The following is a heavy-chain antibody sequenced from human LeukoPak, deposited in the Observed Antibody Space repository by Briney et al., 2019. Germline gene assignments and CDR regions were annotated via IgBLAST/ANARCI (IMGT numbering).Heavy chain of an antibody. CDR3: ARSFVGATGRHFDY. D-gene: IGHD1-26*01. Sequence: GGSLRLSCAASGFTFSSYAMHWVRQAPGKGLEWVAVISYDGSNKYYADSVKGRFTISRDNSKNTLYLQMNSLRAEDTVVYYCARSFVGATGRHFDYWGQGTLVTVSS. CDR1: GFTFSSYA. J-gene: IGHJ4*02. V-gene: IGHV3-30-3*01. CDR2: ISYDGSNK.